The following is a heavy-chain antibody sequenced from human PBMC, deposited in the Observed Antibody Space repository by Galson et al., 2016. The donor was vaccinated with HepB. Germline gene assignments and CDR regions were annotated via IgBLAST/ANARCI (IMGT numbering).Heavy chain of an antibody. CDR1: GDSFSPYF. CDR3: ARPIDYNFWSGYSY. D-gene: IGHD3-3*01. Sequence: SETLSLTCTVSGDSFSPYFWTWIRQPPGKALQWIGYVHYSGTANYNPSLSNRVTISVDTSKNQFSLKLTSVTAADTAVYYCARPIDYNFWSGYSYWGHGALVIVSS. V-gene: IGHV4-59*08. J-gene: IGHJ4*01. CDR2: VHYSGTA.